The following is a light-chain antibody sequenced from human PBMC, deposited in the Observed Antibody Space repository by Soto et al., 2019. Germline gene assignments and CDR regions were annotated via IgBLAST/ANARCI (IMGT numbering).Light chain of an antibody. CDR2: EVS. CDR1: SSDVGGYHY. V-gene: IGLV2-14*01. J-gene: IGLJ3*02. CDR3: SSYTSSRV. Sequence: QSVLTQPASVSGSPGQSITISCTGTSSDVGGYHYVSWYQQHPGKAPNLMVYEVSNRPSGVSNRFSGSKSGDTASLTISGLQAEDEADYYCSSYTSSRVFGGGTKLTVL.